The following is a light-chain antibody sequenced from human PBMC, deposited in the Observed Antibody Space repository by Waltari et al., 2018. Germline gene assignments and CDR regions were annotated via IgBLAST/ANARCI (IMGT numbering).Light chain of an antibody. J-gene: IGKJ4*01. CDR1: QSISNY. Sequence: DIQLTQSPSPLSASVGTRVTITCRASQSISNYLNWYQQKPGKAPKLLIYAASSLQSGVPSRFSGSGSGTDFTLTISSLQPEDFATYYCQQTYSTPPTFGGGTKVEIK. CDR2: AAS. CDR3: QQTYSTPPT. V-gene: IGKV1-39*01.